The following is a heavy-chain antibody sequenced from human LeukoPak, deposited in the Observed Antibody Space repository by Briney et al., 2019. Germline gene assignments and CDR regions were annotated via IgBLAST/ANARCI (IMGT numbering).Heavy chain of an antibody. V-gene: IGHV3-33*01. D-gene: IGHD2-2*01. CDR2: IWYDGSNK. Sequence: GGSLRLSCAASGFTFSSYGMHWVRQAPGKGLEWVAVIWYDGSNKYYADSVKGRFTISRDNSKNTLYLQMNSLRAEDTAVYYCARDRVPADRTRVAFDIWGQGTMVTVSS. CDR3: ARDRVPADRTRVAFDI. J-gene: IGHJ3*02. CDR1: GFTFSSYG.